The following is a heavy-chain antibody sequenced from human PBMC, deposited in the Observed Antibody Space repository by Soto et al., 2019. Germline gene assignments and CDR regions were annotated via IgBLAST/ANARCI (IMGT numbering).Heavy chain of an antibody. Sequence: GESLKISCKGSGYSFTSYWIGWVRQMPGKGLEWMGIIYPGDSDTRYSPSFQGQVTISADKSISTAYLQWSSLKASDTAMYYCARHTHYYDIFYGMDVWGQGTTVTVSS. CDR3: ARHTHYYDIFYGMDV. CDR2: IYPGDSDT. J-gene: IGHJ6*02. D-gene: IGHD3-9*01. CDR1: GYSFTSYW. V-gene: IGHV5-51*01.